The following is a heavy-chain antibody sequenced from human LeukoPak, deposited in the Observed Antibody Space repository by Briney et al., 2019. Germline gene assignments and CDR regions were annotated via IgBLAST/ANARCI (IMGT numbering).Heavy chain of an antibody. J-gene: IGHJ5*02. V-gene: IGHV3-23*01. Sequence: GESLRLSCAASGFTFSSYAMSWARQAPGKGLEWVSAISGNGGSTYYADSVKGRFTISRDNSKNTLYLQMNSLRAEDTAVYYCAKDGLFGVVFNSFDPWGQGTLVTVSS. CDR2: ISGNGGST. CDR3: AKDGLFGVVFNSFDP. D-gene: IGHD3-3*01. CDR1: GFTFSSYA.